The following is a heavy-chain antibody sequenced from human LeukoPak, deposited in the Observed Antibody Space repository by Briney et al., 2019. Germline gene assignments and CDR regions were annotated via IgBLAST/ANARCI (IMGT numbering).Heavy chain of an antibody. Sequence: GGSLPLSCLSTGFTLRPYVMHWVRAAPCKELAWVAFIHYEGNKNYYADSVKGRLTIPRDNSQNTLYLQMNSQRPEDTAVYYCAKDPYGSENYYYYMEVWGKGTTVTVSS. V-gene: IGHV3-30*02. CDR3: AKDPYGSENYYYYMEV. J-gene: IGHJ6*03. CDR2: IHYEGNKN. CDR1: GFTLRPYV. D-gene: IGHD3-10*01.